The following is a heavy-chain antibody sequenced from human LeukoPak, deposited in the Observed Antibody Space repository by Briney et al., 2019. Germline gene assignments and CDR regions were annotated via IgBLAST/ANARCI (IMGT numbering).Heavy chain of an antibody. J-gene: IGHJ4*02. V-gene: IGHV3-30*02. Sequence: PGGSLRLSCAASGFSFSDYNMHWVRQAPGKGLEWVAFIRYDGSNKYYADSVKGRFTISRDNSKNTLYLQMNSLRAEDTAVYYCAKDPPYGSGSYFSDYWGQGTLVTVSS. CDR2: IRYDGSNK. D-gene: IGHD3-10*01. CDR1: GFSFSDYN. CDR3: AKDPPYGSGSYFSDY.